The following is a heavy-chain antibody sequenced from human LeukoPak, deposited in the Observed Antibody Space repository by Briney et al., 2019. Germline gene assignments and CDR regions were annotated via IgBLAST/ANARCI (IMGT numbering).Heavy chain of an antibody. V-gene: IGHV3-11*01. J-gene: IGHJ3*02. CDR2: IDGSSSRI. Sequence: PGGSRRLSCAASGSTFSDYYTSWIRQAPGKGLEWVSYIDGSSSRINYADSVKGRFTIPRDNAKNSLFLKMNSLTVEDTAVYYCASRVAFDSWGLATMVTVSS. CDR1: GSTFSDYY. D-gene: IGHD3-3*01. CDR3: ASRVAFDS.